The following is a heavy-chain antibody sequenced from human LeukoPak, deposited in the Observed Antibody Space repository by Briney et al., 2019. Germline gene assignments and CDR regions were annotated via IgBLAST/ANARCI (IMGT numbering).Heavy chain of an antibody. D-gene: IGHD4-23*01. Sequence: SETLSLTCTVSGGSINSYYWSWLRQPAGKGLEGIGRIYSSGSTNYNPSLTSRVSLSVDTSTHQFSLKLTSVTAAATAVYYCARGGKATVVTMWGQGILVTVSS. CDR3: ARGGKATVVTM. CDR2: IYSSGST. CDR1: GGSINSYY. V-gene: IGHV4-4*07. J-gene: IGHJ4*02.